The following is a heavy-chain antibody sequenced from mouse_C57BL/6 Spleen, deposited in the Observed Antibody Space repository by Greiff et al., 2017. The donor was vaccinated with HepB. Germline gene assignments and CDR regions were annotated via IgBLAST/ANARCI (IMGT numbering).Heavy chain of an antibody. CDR1: GYTFTEYT. V-gene: IGHV1-62-2*01. J-gene: IGHJ4*01. CDR3: ARYEVDDYERGFYAMDY. D-gene: IGHD2-4*01. Sequence: VHLVESGAELVKPGASVKLSCKASGYTFTEYTIHWVKQRSGQGLEWIGWFYPGSGSIKYNEKFKDKATLTADKSSSTVYMELSRLTSEDSAVYFCARYEVDDYERGFYAMDYWGQGTSVTVSS. CDR2: FYPGSGSI.